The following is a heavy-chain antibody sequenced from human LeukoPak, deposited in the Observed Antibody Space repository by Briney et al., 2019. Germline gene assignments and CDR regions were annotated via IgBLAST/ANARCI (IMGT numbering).Heavy chain of an antibody. CDR1: GYTFTDYY. CDR2: INPDNGGT. D-gene: IGHD2-2*01. V-gene: IGHV1-2*02. CDR3: TREARVGNWFDP. J-gene: IGHJ5*02. Sequence: ASVTVSCMPSGYTFTDYYIHWVRQAPGQGLEWVGWINPDNGGTNYAQKFQGRVTMTRDTSIRTVYMDLSRLRSDDTAVFYCTREARVGNWFDPWGQGTQVTVSS.